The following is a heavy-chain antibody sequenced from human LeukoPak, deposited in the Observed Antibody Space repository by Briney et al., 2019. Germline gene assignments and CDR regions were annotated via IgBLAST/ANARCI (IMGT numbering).Heavy chain of an antibody. J-gene: IGHJ5*02. Sequence: SVKVSCKASGGTFSSYAISWVRQAPGQGLEWMGGIIPIFGTANYAQKFQGRVTITTDESTSTAYMELSSLRSEDTAVCYCARKYYYGSGSYFGFDPWGQGTLVTVSS. CDR2: IIPIFGTA. V-gene: IGHV1-69*05. D-gene: IGHD3-10*01. CDR3: ARKYYYGSGSYFGFDP. CDR1: GGTFSSYA.